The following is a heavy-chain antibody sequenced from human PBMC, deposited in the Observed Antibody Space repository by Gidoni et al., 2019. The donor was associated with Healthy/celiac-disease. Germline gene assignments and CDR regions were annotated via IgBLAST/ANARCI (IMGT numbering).Heavy chain of an antibody. Sequence: QVQLQPWGAGLLKPSETLSLTCAVYGGSFSGYYWSWIRQPPGMGLEWIGEINHSGSTNYNPSLKSRVTISVDTSKNQFSLKLSSVTAADTAVYYCARGRYSYVSWGQGTLVTVSS. D-gene: IGHD5-18*01. J-gene: IGHJ4*02. CDR3: ARGRYSYVS. CDR2: INHSGST. V-gene: IGHV4-34*01. CDR1: GGSFSGYY.